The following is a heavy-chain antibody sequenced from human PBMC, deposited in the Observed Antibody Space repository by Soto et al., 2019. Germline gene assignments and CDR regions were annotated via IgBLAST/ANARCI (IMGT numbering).Heavy chain of an antibody. V-gene: IGHV3-23*01. CDR1: GFTFSAYA. J-gene: IGHJ4*02. CDR3: AKNYYFDH. Sequence: EVPLLESGGGLVQPGGSLRLSCAASGFTFSAYAMSWVHQAPGKGLEWVSSINVDDSTYYADSVKGRFTISRDNSKSTVFLELSSLRVEDTATFYCAKNYYFDHWGQGTQVTVSS. CDR2: INVDDST.